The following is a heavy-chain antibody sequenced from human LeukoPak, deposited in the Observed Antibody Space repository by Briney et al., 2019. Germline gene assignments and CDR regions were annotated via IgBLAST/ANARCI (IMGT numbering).Heavy chain of an antibody. D-gene: IGHD3-22*01. CDR3: ARGGYYYGRSGFGQRGGLHLLFDY. J-gene: IGHJ4*02. Sequence: GGSLRLSCAASGFTFSSYSMLWVRQAPGKGLEWVSYISSSSSTIYYADSVKGRFTISRDNAKNSLYLQMKTLRAEDTAVYYCARGGYYYGRSGFGQRGGLHLLFDYWGQGTLVTVSS. CDR2: ISSSSSTI. CDR1: GFTFSSYS. V-gene: IGHV3-48*01.